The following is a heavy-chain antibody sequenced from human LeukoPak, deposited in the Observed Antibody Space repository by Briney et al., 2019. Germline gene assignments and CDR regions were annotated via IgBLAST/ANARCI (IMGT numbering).Heavy chain of an antibody. J-gene: IGHJ5*02. Sequence: GASVKVSCKASGYTFTGYYMHWVRQAPGQGLEWMGWINPNSGGTNYAQKFQGRVTMTRDTSISTAYMELSRLRSDDTAVYYCARYYYGSGSYRYNWFDPWGQGTLVTVSS. CDR2: INPNSGGT. D-gene: IGHD3-10*01. CDR1: GYTFTGYY. CDR3: ARYYYGSGSYRYNWFDP. V-gene: IGHV1-2*02.